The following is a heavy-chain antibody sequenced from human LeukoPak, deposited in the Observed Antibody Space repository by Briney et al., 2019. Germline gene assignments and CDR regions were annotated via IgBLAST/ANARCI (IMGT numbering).Heavy chain of an antibody. D-gene: IGHD1-26*01. J-gene: IGHJ4*02. Sequence: KPSETLSLTCNVSGYSISSGNYWGWIRQPPGKGLEWIGSVYHSGSSYFNPSLKSRVTISLDTSRNQFSLKLSSVTAADTAMYYCTSNLYSGSYYYAYWGQGTLVTVSS. CDR2: VYHSGSS. CDR1: GYSISSGNY. CDR3: TSNLYSGSYYYAY. V-gene: IGHV4-38-2*02.